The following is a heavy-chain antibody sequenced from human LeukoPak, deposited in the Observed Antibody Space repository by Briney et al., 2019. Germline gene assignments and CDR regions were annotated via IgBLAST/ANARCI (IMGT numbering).Heavy chain of an antibody. CDR2: ISGNGITI. D-gene: IGHD6-13*01. V-gene: IGHV3-11*01. CDR1: GFTFNDYY. J-gene: IGHJ4*02. CDR3: ARAGQQLSLLLFFD. Sequence: GGSLRLSCAASGFTFNDYYMSWVRQAPGKGLEWVSYISGNGITIYYADSVKGRFTISRDNAKNSLYLQMNSLRAEDTAVYYCARAGQQLSLLLFFDRGQGTLVTVSS.